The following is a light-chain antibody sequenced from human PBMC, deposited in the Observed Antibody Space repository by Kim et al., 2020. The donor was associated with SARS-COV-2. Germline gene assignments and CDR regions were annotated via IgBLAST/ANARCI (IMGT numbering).Light chain of an antibody. V-gene: IGKV3-11*01. Sequence: PGERATLSCRASQSIGTYLAWYQQKPGQAPRLLVYDASNRATGVPDRFSGSGSGTDFTLTISSLEPEYFSIYYCQQRNSWPPAVTFGGGTKVDIK. CDR3: QQRNSWPPAVT. CDR1: QSIGTY. CDR2: DAS. J-gene: IGKJ4*01.